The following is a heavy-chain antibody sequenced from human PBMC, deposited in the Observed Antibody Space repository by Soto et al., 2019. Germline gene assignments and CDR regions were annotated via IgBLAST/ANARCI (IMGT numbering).Heavy chain of an antibody. V-gene: IGHV3-23*01. Sequence: EVQLLESGGGLVQPGGSLRLSCAASGFTFSSYAMSWVRQAPGKGLEWVSAISGSGGSTYYADSVKGRFTISRDNSKNTLYLQMNSLRAEDTAVYYCARDNRYYDFWSGYLPGGMDVWGQGTTVTVSS. D-gene: IGHD3-3*01. J-gene: IGHJ6*02. CDR3: ARDNRYYDFWSGYLPGGMDV. CDR1: GFTFSSYA. CDR2: ISGSGGST.